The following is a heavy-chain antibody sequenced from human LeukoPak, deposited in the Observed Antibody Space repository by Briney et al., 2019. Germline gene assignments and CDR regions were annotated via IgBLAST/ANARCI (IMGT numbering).Heavy chain of an antibody. CDR1: GYSFTSNW. Sequence: GESLKISCKGSGYSFTSNWISWVRQMPGKGLEWVGRIDPSDSYTNYSPSFQGHVTISADKSISTAYLQWSSLKASDTAMYYCARQPEGTWFDPWGQGTLVTVSS. CDR3: ARQPEGTWFDP. D-gene: IGHD1-1*01. CDR2: IDPSDSYT. J-gene: IGHJ5*02. V-gene: IGHV5-10-1*01.